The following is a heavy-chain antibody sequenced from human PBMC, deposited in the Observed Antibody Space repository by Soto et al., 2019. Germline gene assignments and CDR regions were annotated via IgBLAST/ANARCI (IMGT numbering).Heavy chain of an antibody. J-gene: IGHJ4*02. V-gene: IGHV3-74*01. Sequence: EVQLVESGGGIVQPGGSLRLSCAASGFTFSRYWMHWVRQAPGKGLVWVSRSNSDGSSTNYADSVKGRFTISRDNAKNTLYLQMNSLRAEDTDVYYCARVHDDVWGSFDYWGQGNLVNVSS. D-gene: IGHD3-16*01. CDR1: GFTFSRYW. CDR3: ARVHDDVWGSFDY. CDR2: SNSDGSST.